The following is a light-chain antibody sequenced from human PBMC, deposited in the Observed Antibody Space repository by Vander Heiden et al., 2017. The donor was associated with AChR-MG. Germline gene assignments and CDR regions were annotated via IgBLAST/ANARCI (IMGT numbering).Light chain of an antibody. J-gene: IGLJ3*02. V-gene: IGLV1-47*02. CDR3: AAWDDSLSSWV. Sequence: QSVLTQPPSASATHGQRVTISCSGSSSNVGSNYVYWYQQLPGTAPKLLIYSNNQRPSGVPDRCSGSKSGTSASLAISGLRSEDEADDYCAAWDDSLSSWVFGGGTKLTVL. CDR2: SNN. CDR1: SSNVGSNY.